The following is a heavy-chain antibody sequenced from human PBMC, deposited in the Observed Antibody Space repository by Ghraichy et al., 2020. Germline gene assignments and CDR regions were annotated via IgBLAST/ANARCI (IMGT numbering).Heavy chain of an antibody. CDR1: GYTFTSYA. V-gene: IGHV1-3*01. CDR2: INAGNGNT. CDR3: ARDGYYDFWSGYYGDYYYYYGMDV. J-gene: IGHJ6*02. Sequence: ASVKVSCKASGYTFTSYAMHWVRQAPGQRLEWMGWINAGNGNTKYSQKFQGRVTITRDTSASTAYMELSSLRSEDTAVYYCARDGYYDFWSGYYGDYYYYYGMDVWGQGTTVTVSS. D-gene: IGHD3-3*01.